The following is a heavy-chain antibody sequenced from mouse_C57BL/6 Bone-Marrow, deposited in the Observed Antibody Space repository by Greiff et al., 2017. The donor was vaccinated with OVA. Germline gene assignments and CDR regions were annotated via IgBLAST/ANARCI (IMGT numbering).Heavy chain of an antibody. Sequence: EVKVVESGGGLVQPGGSLSLSCAASGFTFTDYYMSWVRQPPGKALEWLGFIRNKANGYTTEYSASVKGRFTISRDNSQSILYLQMNALRAEDSATYYCARSYPYYFDYWGQGTTLTVSS. CDR2: IRNKANGYTT. CDR1: GFTFTDYY. CDR3: ARSYPYYFDY. J-gene: IGHJ2*01. V-gene: IGHV7-3*01.